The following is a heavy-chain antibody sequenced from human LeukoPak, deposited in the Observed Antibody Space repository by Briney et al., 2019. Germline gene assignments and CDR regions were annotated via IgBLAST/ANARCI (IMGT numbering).Heavy chain of an antibody. D-gene: IGHD3-16*02. CDR1: GDSISSGGYY. Sequence: PSETLSLTCTVSGDSISSGGYYWSWIRQHPGKGLEWIGYIYYSGNTYYNPSLKSRVTISVDTSKNQFSLKLNSVTAADTAMYYCARNLYRTDMGIDYWGQGTLVTVSS. CDR2: IYYSGNT. V-gene: IGHV4-31*03. CDR3: ARNLYRTDMGIDY. J-gene: IGHJ4*02.